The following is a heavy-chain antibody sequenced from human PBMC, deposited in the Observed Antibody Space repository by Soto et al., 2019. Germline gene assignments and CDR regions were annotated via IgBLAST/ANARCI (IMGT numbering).Heavy chain of an antibody. CDR1: GFTFSSYS. V-gene: IGHV3-48*02. Sequence: EVQLVESGGGLVQPGGSLRLSCAASGFTFSSYSMNWVRQAPGKGLEWVSYISSSGSTIYYADSVKGRFNISRDNAKNSLYLQMNSLRDEDTAVYYCARDLRMVYAIDFDYWGQGTLVTVSS. D-gene: IGHD2-8*01. CDR2: ISSSGSTI. CDR3: ARDLRMVYAIDFDY. J-gene: IGHJ4*02.